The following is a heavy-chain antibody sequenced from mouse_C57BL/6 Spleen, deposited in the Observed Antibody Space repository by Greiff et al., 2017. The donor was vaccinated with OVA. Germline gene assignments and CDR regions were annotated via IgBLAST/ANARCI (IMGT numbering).Heavy chain of an antibody. V-gene: IGHV1-7*01. J-gene: IGHJ4*01. D-gene: IGHD1-1*01. CDR3: ANYGSSSFYAMDY. CDR1: GYTFTSYW. CDR2: INPSSGYT. Sequence: QVQLQQPGAELVKPGASVKLSCKASGYTFTSYWMQWVKQRPGQGLEWIGYINPSSGYTKYNQKFKDKATLTADKSSSTAYMQLSSLTYEDSAVYYCANYGSSSFYAMDYWGQGTSVTVSS.